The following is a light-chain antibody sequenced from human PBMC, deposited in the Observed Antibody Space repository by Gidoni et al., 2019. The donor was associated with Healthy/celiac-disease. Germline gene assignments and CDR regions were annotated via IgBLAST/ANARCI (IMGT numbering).Light chain of an antibody. CDR2: SNN. J-gene: IGLJ3*02. Sequence: QSVLPQPPSASGTPGQRVTISCSGSSSNIGSKTVNWYQQLQGTPPKLLIYSNNQPPSGVPDRFSGSKSGTPASLAISGLQSEDEADYYCAAWDDSLNVWVFGGGTKLTVL. CDR1: SSNIGSKT. CDR3: AAWDDSLNVWV. V-gene: IGLV1-44*01.